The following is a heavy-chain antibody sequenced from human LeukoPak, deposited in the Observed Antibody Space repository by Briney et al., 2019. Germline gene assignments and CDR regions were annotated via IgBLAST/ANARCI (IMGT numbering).Heavy chain of an antibody. V-gene: IGHV3-30*18. CDR3: AKDTYSYGYIFDY. CDR1: GFTFSSYG. D-gene: IGHD5-18*01. J-gene: IGHJ4*02. CDR2: ISYDGSNK. Sequence: PGRSLRLSCAASGFTFSSYGMHWVRQAPGKGLEWVAVISYDGSNKYYADSVKGRFTISRDNSKNTLYLQMNSLRAEDTAVYYCAKDTYSYGYIFDYWGQGTLVTVSS.